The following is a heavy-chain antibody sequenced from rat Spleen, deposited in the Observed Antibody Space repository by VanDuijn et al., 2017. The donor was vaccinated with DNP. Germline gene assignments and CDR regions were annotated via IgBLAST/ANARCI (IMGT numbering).Heavy chain of an antibody. D-gene: IGHD1-12*03. J-gene: IGHJ2*01. CDR3: ARAEYDGSFGY. CDR2: ISYDGSST. CDR1: GFTXSNYG. Sequence: EVQLVESGGGLVQPGXSMKLSCXASGFTXSNYGXAWXXQAPTKGLEWVATISYDGSSTWYRDSVKGRFTISRDNAKSTLYLQMDSLRSEDTATYYCARAEYDGSFGYWGQGVMVTVSS. V-gene: IGHV5-29*01.